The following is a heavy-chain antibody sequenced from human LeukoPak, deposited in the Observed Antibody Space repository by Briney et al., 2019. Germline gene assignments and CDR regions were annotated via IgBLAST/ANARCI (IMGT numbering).Heavy chain of an antibody. Sequence: GGSLRLSCAASGFTFSSYSMNWVRQAPGKGLEWVSYISSSSSTIYYADSVKGRFTISRDNAKNSLYLQMNSLRAEDTAVYYCARANPRDYGDYGKTANYCDSSGYYYGYFDYWGQGTLVTVSS. V-gene: IGHV3-48*04. CDR3: ARANPRDYGDYGKTANYCDSSGYYYGYFDY. J-gene: IGHJ4*02. D-gene: IGHD3-22*01. CDR1: GFTFSSYS. CDR2: ISSSSSTI.